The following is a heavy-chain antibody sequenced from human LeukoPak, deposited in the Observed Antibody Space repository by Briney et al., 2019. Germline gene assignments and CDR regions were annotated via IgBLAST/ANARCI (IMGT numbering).Heavy chain of an antibody. CDR2: INHSGST. V-gene: IGHV4-34*01. CDR1: GGSFIGYY. D-gene: IGHD4-17*01. CDR3: ARDQDYGDYVD. J-gene: IGHJ4*02. Sequence: SETLSLTCGVYGGSFIGYYWSWIRQPPGKGLEWIGEINHSGSTNYNPSLKSRVTISADTSKNQFSLRLSSVTAADTAVYYCARDQDYGDYVDWGQGTLVTVSS.